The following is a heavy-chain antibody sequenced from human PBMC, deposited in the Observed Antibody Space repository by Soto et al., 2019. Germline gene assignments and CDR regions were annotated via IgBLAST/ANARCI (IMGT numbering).Heavy chain of an antibody. D-gene: IGHD3-9*01. Sequence: GGSLRLSCAASGFTFSSYGMHWVRQAPGKGLEWVAVISYDGSNKYYADSVKGRFTISRDNSKNTLYLQMNSLRAEDTAVYYCAKYYDMLTGYYSFDYWGQGTLVTVSS. V-gene: IGHV3-30*18. CDR3: AKYYDMLTGYYSFDY. CDR1: GFTFSSYG. CDR2: ISYDGSNK. J-gene: IGHJ4*02.